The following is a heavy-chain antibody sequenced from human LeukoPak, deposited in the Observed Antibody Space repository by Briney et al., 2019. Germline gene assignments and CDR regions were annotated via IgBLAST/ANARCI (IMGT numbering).Heavy chain of an antibody. CDR1: GFSFSNSD. CDR2: NRYDGSNK. Sequence: PGGSLRLSCAASGFSFSNSDMHWVRQAPGKGLEWVAFNRYDGSNKYYEDSVKGRLTISRDNAKNTLFLRMYSLRPEDTAVYYCVKEIRRNYFYGMDVWGQGTSVTVSS. CDR3: VKEIRRNYFYGMDV. V-gene: IGHV3-30*02. J-gene: IGHJ6*02.